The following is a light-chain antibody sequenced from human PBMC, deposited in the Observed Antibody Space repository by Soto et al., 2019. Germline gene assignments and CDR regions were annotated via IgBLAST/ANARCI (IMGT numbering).Light chain of an antibody. CDR2: KAS. J-gene: IGKJ1*01. Sequence: DIQMTQSPSTLSGSVGDRVTITSRASQTISVWLAWYQQKPGKAPKLLIYKASTLKSGVPSRFSGSGSGTEFTLTISSLQPDDFATYYCQHYNSYSEAFDQGTKVELK. CDR1: QTISVW. V-gene: IGKV1-5*03. CDR3: QHYNSYSEA.